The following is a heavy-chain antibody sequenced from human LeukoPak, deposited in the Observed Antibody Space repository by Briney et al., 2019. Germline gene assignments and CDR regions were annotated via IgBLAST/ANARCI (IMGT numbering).Heavy chain of an antibody. V-gene: IGHV3-9*01. J-gene: IGHJ4*02. CDR1: GFTFDDYA. CDR3: AKDRGYGSGSYPNSGTFDY. CDR2: ISWNSGSM. D-gene: IGHD3-10*01. Sequence: PGRSLRLSCAASGFTFDDYAMHWVRQAPGKGLEWVSGISWNSGSMGYADSVKGRFTISRDNAKNSLYLQMNSLRAEDTALYYCAKDRGYGSGSYPNSGTFDYWGQGTLVTVSS.